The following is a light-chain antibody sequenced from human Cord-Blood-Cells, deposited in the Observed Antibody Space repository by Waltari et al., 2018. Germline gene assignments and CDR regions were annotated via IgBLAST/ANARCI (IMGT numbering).Light chain of an antibody. CDR2: AAS. V-gene: IGKV1-39*01. CDR1: QSISSY. J-gene: IGKJ1*01. Sequence: DIQLTQSPSSLSASVGDRVTITCRASQSISSYLNWDQQKPGKAPKLLSYAASSLQSGDTSRFSGSGSGTDFTLTISSLQPEDFATYYCQQSYSTPRTFGQGTKVEIK. CDR3: QQSYSTPRT.